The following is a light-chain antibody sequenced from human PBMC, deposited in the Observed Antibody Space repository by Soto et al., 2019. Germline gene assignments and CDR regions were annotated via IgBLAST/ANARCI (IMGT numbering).Light chain of an antibody. V-gene: IGKV1-17*01. Sequence: DIQMTHSPSSLSASVGDRVTITCRASQGIRDALGWYQQKPGKAPKRLIYAASILQSGVPSRFSGSGSGTEFTLTSSSLQPADFATYYCLQHNSYPQTFGQGTKVEIK. CDR2: AAS. J-gene: IGKJ1*01. CDR3: LQHNSYPQT. CDR1: QGIRDA.